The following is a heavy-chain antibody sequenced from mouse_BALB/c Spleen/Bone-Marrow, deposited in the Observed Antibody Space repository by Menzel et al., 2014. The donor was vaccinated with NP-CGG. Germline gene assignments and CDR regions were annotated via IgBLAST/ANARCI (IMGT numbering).Heavy chain of an antibody. CDR1: DYTFTSYW. CDR2: INPSTGYT. Sequence: VRLQQSGAELAKPGASVKLSCKVSDYTFTSYWMHWVKQRPGQGLEWIGYINPSTGYTAYTQKFKVQTTLPADNSSSRAYMNQSSLTSEVYAVFYCTRSGFDYWGQGTSFTVSS. J-gene: IGHJ2*02. CDR3: TRSGFDY. V-gene: IGHV1-7*01. D-gene: IGHD4-1*01.